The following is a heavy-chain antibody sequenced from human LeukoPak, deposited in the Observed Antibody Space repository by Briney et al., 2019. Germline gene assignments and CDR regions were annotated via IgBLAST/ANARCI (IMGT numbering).Heavy chain of an antibody. D-gene: IGHD3-10*01. CDR1: GGSISSGDYY. CDR2: IYYSGST. CDR3: TRGRGPLLFGP. Sequence: SETLSLTCTVSGGSISSGDYYWSWIRQPPGKGLEWIGYIYYSGSTSYNPSLKSRVTISVDTSKNQFSLKLSSVTAADTAVYYCTRGRGPLLFGPWGQGTLVTVSS. V-gene: IGHV4-30-4*08. J-gene: IGHJ5*02.